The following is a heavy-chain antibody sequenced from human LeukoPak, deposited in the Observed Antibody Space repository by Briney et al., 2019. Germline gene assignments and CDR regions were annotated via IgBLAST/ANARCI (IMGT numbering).Heavy chain of an antibody. Sequence: ASVKVSCKASGYTFTGYYMHWVRQAPGQGFAWMGWINPNDGDTNYAQKFQGRVTMTRDTSISTAHMEVSRLRSDDTAVYYCARANFLYCSSTTCLFDYWGQGTLVTVSS. D-gene: IGHD2-2*01. CDR1: GYTFTGYY. J-gene: IGHJ4*02. CDR3: ARANFLYCSSTTCLFDY. V-gene: IGHV1-2*02. CDR2: INPNDGDT.